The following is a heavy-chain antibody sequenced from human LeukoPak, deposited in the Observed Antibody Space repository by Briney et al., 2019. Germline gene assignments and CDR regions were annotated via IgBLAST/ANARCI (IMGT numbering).Heavy chain of an antibody. Sequence: GGSLRLSCAASGFTFNSYVMSWVRQTPGKGLEWVSYISTRGGSTYYADSVKGRFAISRDNSKNTLYLQMNSLRAEDTAVYYCARPIAAAGFDYWGQGTLVTVSS. J-gene: IGHJ4*02. D-gene: IGHD6-13*01. V-gene: IGHV3-23*01. CDR2: ISTRGGST. CDR3: ARPIAAAGFDY. CDR1: GFTFNSYV.